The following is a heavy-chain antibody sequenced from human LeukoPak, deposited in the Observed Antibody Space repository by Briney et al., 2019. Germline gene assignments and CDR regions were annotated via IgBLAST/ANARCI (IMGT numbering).Heavy chain of an antibody. Sequence: ASVKVSCKASGYTFTDYYMHWVRQAPGQGLEWMGWINPNSGGTNYAQKLQGRVTMTTDTSTSTAYMELRSLRSDDTAVYYCARATLGSGTIDYWGQGTLVTVSS. CDR1: GYTFTDYY. CDR2: INPNSGGT. CDR3: ARATLGSGTIDY. V-gene: IGHV1-2*02. J-gene: IGHJ4*02. D-gene: IGHD1/OR15-1a*01.